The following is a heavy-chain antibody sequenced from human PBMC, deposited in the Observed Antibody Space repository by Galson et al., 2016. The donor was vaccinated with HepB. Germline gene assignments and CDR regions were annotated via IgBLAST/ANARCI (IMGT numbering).Heavy chain of an antibody. CDR3: AKGNGYNHRLSFEY. CDR1: RFTFSSYG. J-gene: IGHJ4*02. V-gene: IGHV3-23*01. Sequence: SLRLSCAASRFTFSSYGMPWVRQAPGKGLEWVAVINNNGDTTHFTDSVKGRFTISRDNSKNMLFLEMNGLRAEDTAIYFCAKGNGYNHRLSFEYWGQGNLVAVSS. CDR2: INNNGDTT. D-gene: IGHD5-24*01.